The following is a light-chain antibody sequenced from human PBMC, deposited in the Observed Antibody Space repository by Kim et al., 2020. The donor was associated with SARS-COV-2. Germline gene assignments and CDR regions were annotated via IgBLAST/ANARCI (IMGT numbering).Light chain of an antibody. V-gene: IGKV1-5*03. CDR1: QSISDW. CDR2: KAS. Sequence: SASVGDSVTITCRASQSISDWLAWYQQKPGKAPNRLIYKASTLESGVPSRFSGSGSGTEFSLTISSLQPDDFATYYCQHYNSYPYTFGQGTKLEI. J-gene: IGKJ2*01. CDR3: QHYNSYPYT.